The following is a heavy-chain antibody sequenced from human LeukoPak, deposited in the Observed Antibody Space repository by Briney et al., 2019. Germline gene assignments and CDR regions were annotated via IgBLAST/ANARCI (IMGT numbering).Heavy chain of an antibody. V-gene: IGHV3-64*01. D-gene: IGHD3-10*01. Sequence: GGSLRLSCAASGFTFTDYTMHWVRQTPGKGLEFVSAINSGGTTYYANSVKGRFTISRDNSKNTLFLQMDSLRAEDMAVYYCATDPTVRDIWRFGVDYWGQGTLVTVSS. CDR1: GFTFTDYT. J-gene: IGHJ4*02. CDR2: INSGGTT. CDR3: ATDPTVRDIWRFGVDY.